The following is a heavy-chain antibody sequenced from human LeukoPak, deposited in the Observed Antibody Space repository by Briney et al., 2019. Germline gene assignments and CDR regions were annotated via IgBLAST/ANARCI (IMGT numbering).Heavy chain of an antibody. V-gene: IGHV4-34*01. CDR2: INHSGST. D-gene: IGHD3-16*01. CDR1: AASITGYY. CDR3: ARHYQGFTFNAFDI. Sequence: SETLSLTCSVSAASITGYYWSWIRQPPGKGLEWIGEINHSGSTNYNPSLKSRVTISVDTSKNQFSLKLSSVTAADTAMYYCARHYQGFTFNAFDIWGQGTMVTVSS. J-gene: IGHJ3*02.